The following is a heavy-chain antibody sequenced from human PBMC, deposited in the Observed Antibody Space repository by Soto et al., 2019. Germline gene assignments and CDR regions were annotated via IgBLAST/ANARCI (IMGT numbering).Heavy chain of an antibody. CDR3: VRGAITATTNWGSFDI. J-gene: IGHJ3*02. V-gene: IGHV3-23*01. Sequence: GWSLRLSCASSVFSFTNYVMNWVRQTPGKGLEWVSTISGSGDSTYYTDSVKGRFTISRDNSKSTLFLQMNSLRADDSAVYYCVRGAITATTNWGSFDIWGQGTMVTVSS. CDR2: ISGSGDST. CDR1: VFSFTNYV. D-gene: IGHD1-7*01.